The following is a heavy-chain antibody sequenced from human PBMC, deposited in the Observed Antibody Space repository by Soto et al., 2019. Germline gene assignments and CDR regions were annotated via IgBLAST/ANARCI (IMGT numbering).Heavy chain of an antibody. D-gene: IGHD3-22*01. CDR2: IYYSGST. V-gene: IGHV4-30-4*01. J-gene: IGHJ3*02. Sequence: SETLSLTCTVSGGSISSGDYYWSWIRQPPGKGLEWIGYIYYSGSTYYNPSLKSRVTISVDTSKNQFSLKLSSMTAADTAVYYCARRYYDSSGYYFLHAFDIWGQGTMVTVSS. CDR3: ARRYYDSSGYYFLHAFDI. CDR1: GGSISSGDYY.